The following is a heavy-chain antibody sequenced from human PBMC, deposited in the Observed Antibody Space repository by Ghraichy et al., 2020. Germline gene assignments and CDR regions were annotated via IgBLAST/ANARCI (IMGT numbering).Heavy chain of an antibody. CDR2: IYYSGST. J-gene: IGHJ6*02. V-gene: IGHV4-59*01. CDR1: GGSISSYY. Sequence: SETLSLTCTVSGGSISSYYWSWIRQPPGKGLEWIGYIYYSGSTNYNPSLKSRVTISVDTSKNQFSLKLSSVTAADTAVYYCARGGPLSYNPYYYYGMDVWGQGTTVTVSS. D-gene: IGHD1-1*01. CDR3: ARGGPLSYNPYYYYGMDV.